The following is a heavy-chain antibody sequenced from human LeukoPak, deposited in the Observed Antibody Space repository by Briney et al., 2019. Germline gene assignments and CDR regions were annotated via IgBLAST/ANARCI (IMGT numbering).Heavy chain of an antibody. J-gene: IGHJ4*02. CDR1: GGSISSSSYY. Sequence: SETLSLTCTVSGGSISSSSYYWGWIRQPPGKGLEWIGSIYYSGSTYYNPYLKSRVTISVDTSKNHFSLKLSSVTAADTAVYYSARGVGYYDSSGYYYEAGVFDYWGQGTLVTVSS. V-gene: IGHV4-39*07. CDR2: IYYSGST. CDR3: ARGVGYYDSSGYYYEAGVFDY. D-gene: IGHD3-22*01.